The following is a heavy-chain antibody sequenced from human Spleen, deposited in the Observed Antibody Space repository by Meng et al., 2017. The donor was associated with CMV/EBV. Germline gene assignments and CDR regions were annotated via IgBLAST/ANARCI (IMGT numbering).Heavy chain of an antibody. CDR3: ARDFDWVVDY. D-gene: IGHD3-9*01. V-gene: IGHV3-11*04. J-gene: IGHJ4*02. Sequence: GESLKISCAASGFIFSNYYLSWIRQAPGKGLEWVAYINTGGNTIYYAASVKGRFTISRDDAKNSLYLQMNSLRAEDTAVYYCARDFDWVVDYWGQGTLVTVSS. CDR1: GFIFSNYY. CDR2: INTGGNTI.